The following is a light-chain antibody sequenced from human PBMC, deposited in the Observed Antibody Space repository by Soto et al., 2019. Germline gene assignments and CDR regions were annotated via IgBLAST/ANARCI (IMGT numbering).Light chain of an antibody. CDR1: QGIGNA. J-gene: IGKJ1*01. V-gene: IGKV1-6*01. CDR2: AAS. CDR3: QQGYSTPWT. Sequence: AIKMTQSPASMSAPVGDRVTISCRASQGIGNALGWYQKKPGKDPKLLISAASNLQSGVPSRFSASGSGTDFNLTLNSLQPEDFATYYCQQGYSTPWTFGQGAKVDIK.